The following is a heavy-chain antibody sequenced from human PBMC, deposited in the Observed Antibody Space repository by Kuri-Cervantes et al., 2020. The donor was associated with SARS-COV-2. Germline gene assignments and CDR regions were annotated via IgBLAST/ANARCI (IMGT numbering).Heavy chain of an antibody. J-gene: IGHJ4*02. D-gene: IGHD2-8*01. V-gene: IGHV3-74*01. Sequence: ETLSLTCAASGFTFSSYRMHWVRQAPGKGLVWVSRINSDGSSTSYADSVKGRFTISRDNAKNSLYLQMNSLRAEDTAVYYCAKDCWRYGTSDYWGQGTLVTVSS. CDR2: INSDGSST. CDR1: GFTFSSYR. CDR3: AKDCWRYGTSDY.